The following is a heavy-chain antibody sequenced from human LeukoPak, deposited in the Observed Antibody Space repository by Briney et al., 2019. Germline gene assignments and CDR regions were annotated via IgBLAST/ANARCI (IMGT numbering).Heavy chain of an antibody. J-gene: IGHJ4*02. V-gene: IGHV3-23*01. CDR3: AKEIDSGSYSATDY. D-gene: IGHD1-26*01. CDR1: GFTFSSYA. CDR2: ISGSGGSA. Sequence: GSLRLSCAASGFTFSSYAMSWVRQAPGKGLEWVSAISGSGGSAYQAASVKGRFTISRDNSMNTLYLQMNSLRVEDTAVYYCAKEIDSGSYSATDYWGQGTLVTVSS.